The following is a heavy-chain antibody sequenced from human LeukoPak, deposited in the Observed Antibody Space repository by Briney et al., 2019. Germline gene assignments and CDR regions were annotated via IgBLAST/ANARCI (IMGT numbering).Heavy chain of an antibody. CDR2: IYYSGST. D-gene: IGHD1-7*01. Sequence: SETLSLTCTVSGGSISSGGYYWSWIRQHPGKGLEWIGYIYYSGSTYYNPSLKSRVTISVDTSKNQFSLKLSSVTAADTAVYYCAKEGTSGLVYNWFDPWGQGTLVTVSS. CDR3: AKEGTSGLVYNWFDP. CDR1: GGSISSGGYY. V-gene: IGHV4-31*03. J-gene: IGHJ5*02.